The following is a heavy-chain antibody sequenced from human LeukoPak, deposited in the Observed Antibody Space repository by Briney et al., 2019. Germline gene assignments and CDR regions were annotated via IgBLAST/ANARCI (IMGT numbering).Heavy chain of an antibody. J-gene: IGHJ3*02. D-gene: IGHD2-15*01. CDR2: ISGSGLST. CDR3: VKESGFMVVPNSAFDI. CDR1: GFTFSSYA. Sequence: PGGSLRLSYAASGFTFSSYAMCWVRQAPGKGLEWVSGISGSGLSTYNADSYADSVKGRFTISRDNSKNTLYLQMSSLRAEDTAVYYCVKESGFMVVPNSAFDIWGHGRTVTVSS. V-gene: IGHV3-23*01.